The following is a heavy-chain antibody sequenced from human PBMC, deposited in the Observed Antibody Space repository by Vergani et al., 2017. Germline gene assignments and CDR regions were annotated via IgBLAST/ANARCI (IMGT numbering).Heavy chain of an antibody. CDR1: GGSFNDYW. V-gene: IGHV4-34*01. CDR3: AREGYFTNGVCFTLFDV. CDR2: IRHDGIT. J-gene: IGHJ4*02. Sequence: QAQLQQWGAGLLKPSETLSLTCAIYGGSFNDYWWTWIRQPPGKGLEWIGEIRHDGITHYSPSLKSRVTISIDTSTPQFSLNLRSVTAADTAVYYCAREGYFTNGVCFTLFDVWGQGALVTVSS. D-gene: IGHD2-8*01.